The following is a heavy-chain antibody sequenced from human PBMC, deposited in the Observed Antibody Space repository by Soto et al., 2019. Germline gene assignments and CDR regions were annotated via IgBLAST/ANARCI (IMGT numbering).Heavy chain of an antibody. CDR1: GFTLSDHY. CDR3: ARWVSGSPDN. J-gene: IGHJ4*02. D-gene: IGHD1-26*01. V-gene: IGHV3-72*01. CDR2: TKNKANRYTT. Sequence: EVQLVESGGGLVQPGGSLRLSCAASGFTLSDHYMDWVRQAPGKGLEWVGRTKNKANRYTTEYAASVNGRFTISRDDSKTSLYLQMTSMKTDDTAVYYCARWVSGSPDNWGQGTLVTVSS.